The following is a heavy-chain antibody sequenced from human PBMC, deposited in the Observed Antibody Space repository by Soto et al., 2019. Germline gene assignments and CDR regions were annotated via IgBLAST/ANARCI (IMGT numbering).Heavy chain of an antibody. V-gene: IGHV4-39*01. CDR1: GGSISTSVYY. Sequence: SETLSLTCTVSGGSISTSVYYWGWIRQPPGRGLEWMANIYYSGSAYYNPSLKSRVSTSVDTSKNHFSLKLRSVTAADTAVYYCARQGSRAFDIWGQGTMVT. D-gene: IGHD2-15*01. J-gene: IGHJ3*02. CDR3: ARQGSRAFDI. CDR2: IYYSGSA.